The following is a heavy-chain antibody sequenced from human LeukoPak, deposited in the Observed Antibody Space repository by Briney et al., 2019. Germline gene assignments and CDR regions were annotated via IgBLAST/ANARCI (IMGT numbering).Heavy chain of an antibody. Sequence: GGSLRLSCAASGFTFSDYYMSWIRQAPGKGLEWVSYISSSSYTNYADSVKGRFTISRDNAKNSLYLQMNSLRAEDTAVYYCARDGLAGSLITHWGQGTLVTVSS. D-gene: IGHD3-10*01. V-gene: IGHV3-11*06. CDR1: GFTFSDYY. CDR2: ISSSSYT. J-gene: IGHJ4*02. CDR3: ARDGLAGSLITH.